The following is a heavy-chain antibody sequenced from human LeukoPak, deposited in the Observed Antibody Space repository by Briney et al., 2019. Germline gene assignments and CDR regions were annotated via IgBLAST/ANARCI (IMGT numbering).Heavy chain of an antibody. CDR3: ARVVPAARQADY. CDR1: GGSINSYY. D-gene: IGHD2-2*01. J-gene: IGHJ4*02. Sequence: SETLSLTCTVSGGSINSYYWGWTRQPPGKGLEWIGTIFYRGSTYYNPSLKSRVTISVDTSTNQFSLKLSSVTAADTAVYYCARVVPAARQADYWGQGTLVTVSS. V-gene: IGHV4-39*07. CDR2: IFYRGST.